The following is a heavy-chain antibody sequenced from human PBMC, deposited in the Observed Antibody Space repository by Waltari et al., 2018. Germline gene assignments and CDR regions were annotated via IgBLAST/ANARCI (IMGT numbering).Heavy chain of an antibody. J-gene: IGHJ4*02. Sequence: QVQLVQSEAEAKKPGASVKVSCKAPGYTFTAYYMHWVRQAPGQGLEWMGWINPTSGGTNYAQKFQGRVTMTRDTSISTAYMELSRLRSDDTAVYYCARVKKSSGYGYWGQGTLVTVSS. D-gene: IGHD3-22*01. V-gene: IGHV1-2*02. CDR3: ARVKKSSGYGY. CDR1: GYTFTAYY. CDR2: INPTSGGT.